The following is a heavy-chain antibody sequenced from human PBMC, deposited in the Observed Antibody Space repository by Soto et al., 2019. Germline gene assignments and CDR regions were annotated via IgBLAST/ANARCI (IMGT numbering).Heavy chain of an antibody. CDR1: GFTFSTNW. Sequence: PGGSLRLSCAASGFTFSTNWMHWVRQAPGKGLVWVSRIDSDGSSTSYADSVKGRFTISRDNAKDTLYLQMNSLRAEDTAVYYCARDLLSREWELPHPKTPWFDPWGQGTLVTVSS. V-gene: IGHV3-74*01. J-gene: IGHJ5*02. CDR3: ARDLLSREWELPHPKTPWFDP. D-gene: IGHD1-26*01. CDR2: IDSDGSST.